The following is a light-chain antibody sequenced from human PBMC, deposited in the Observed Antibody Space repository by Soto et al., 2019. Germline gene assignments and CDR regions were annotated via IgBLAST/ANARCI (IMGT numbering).Light chain of an antibody. CDR1: SGYSNYK. CDR2: VGTGGIVG. J-gene: IGLJ1*01. Sequence: QPVLTQPPSASASLGASVTLTCTLSSGYSNYKVAWYQQRPGKGPRFVMRVGTGGIVGSKGDGIPDRFSVLGSGLNRYLTINNIQEEDESDYYCGADHGGGSNVVYVFGTGTKLTVL. CDR3: GADHGGGSNVVYV. V-gene: IGLV9-49*01.